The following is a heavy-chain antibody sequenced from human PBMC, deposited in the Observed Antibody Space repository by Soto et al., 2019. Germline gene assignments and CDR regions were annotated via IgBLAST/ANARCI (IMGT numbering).Heavy chain of an antibody. D-gene: IGHD3-22*01. J-gene: IGHJ4*02. CDR1: GGSFSGYY. Sequence: QVQLQQWGAGLLKPSETLSLTCAVYGGSFSGYYWSWIRQPPGKGLEWIGEINHRGSTNYNPSLKSRVTISVDTSKNQFSLKLSSVTAADTAVYYCARGGYYDSSGYYLDFDYWGQGTLVTVSS. CDR3: ARGGYYDSSGYYLDFDY. CDR2: INHRGST. V-gene: IGHV4-34*01.